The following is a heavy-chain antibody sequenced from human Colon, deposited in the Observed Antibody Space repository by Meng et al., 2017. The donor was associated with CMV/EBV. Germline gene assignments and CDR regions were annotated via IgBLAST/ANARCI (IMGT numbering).Heavy chain of an antibody. D-gene: IGHD1-26*01. CDR1: GFTVVSNY. V-gene: IGHV3-66*02. CDR3: ARGGSYSLGDEAFDF. CDR2: IYSDDKT. J-gene: IGHJ3*01. Sequence: GGSLRLSCTASGFTVVSNYMSWVCQAPGKGLEWVALIYSDDKTYYADSVRGRFAISRDRFKNTLFLQMNNLKSEDTALYYCARGGSYSLGDEAFDFWGHGTMVTVSS.